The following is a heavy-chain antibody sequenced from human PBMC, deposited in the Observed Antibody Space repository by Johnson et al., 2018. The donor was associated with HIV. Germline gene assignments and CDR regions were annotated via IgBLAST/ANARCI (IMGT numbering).Heavy chain of an antibody. CDR3: ASFFSAELWTDAFDI. V-gene: IGHV3-20*03. Sequence: NWNGGSTGYADSVKGRFTISRDNAKNSLYLQMNSLRAEDTALYYCASFFSAELWTDAFDIWGQGTMVTVSS. D-gene: IGHD5-18*01. J-gene: IGHJ3*02. CDR2: NWNGGST.